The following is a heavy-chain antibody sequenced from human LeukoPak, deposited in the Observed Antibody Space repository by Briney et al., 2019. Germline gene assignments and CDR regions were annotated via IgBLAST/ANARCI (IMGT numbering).Heavy chain of an antibody. V-gene: IGHV1-46*01. CDR1: GYTFSSYY. CDR3: ARGGSRDGYYEGTMFDY. CDR2: VNPSGDDT. J-gene: IGHJ4*02. D-gene: IGHD4-17*01. Sequence: ASVKVSCKAVGYTFSSYYLHWVRQAPGQGLEWMGIVNPSGDDTTYAQRFHDRITMTRDTSTSTVYMELSRLTSEDTAVYYCARGGSRDGYYEGTMFDYWGQGTLVTVSS.